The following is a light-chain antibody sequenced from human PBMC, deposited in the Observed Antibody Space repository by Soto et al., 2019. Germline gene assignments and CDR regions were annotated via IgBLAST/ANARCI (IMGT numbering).Light chain of an antibody. Sequence: EIGFRQSPGTMSLSPGERGTLSCGASQSVSRSCLAWYQQKPGHAPRLLIYGAYSRATGIPDRFSGSGSGTDFTLTISRLEPEDFAEYYCHQYDSSPLTFGGGTKVEIK. CDR2: GAY. J-gene: IGKJ4*01. CDR3: HQYDSSPLT. CDR1: QSVSRSC. V-gene: IGKV3-20*01.